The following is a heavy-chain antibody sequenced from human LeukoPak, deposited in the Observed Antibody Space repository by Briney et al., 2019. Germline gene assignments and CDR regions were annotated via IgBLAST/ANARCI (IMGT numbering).Heavy chain of an antibody. D-gene: IGHD6-19*01. V-gene: IGHV4-59*10. Sequence: NTSETLSLTCGVYGGSLSGYFWNWIRQPAGKGLEWIGRIYTSGSTNYNPSLKSRVTISVDTSKNQFSLKLSSVTAADTAVYYCARPAKYSSGWYPSRLYYFDYWGQGTLVTVSS. CDR2: IYTSGST. CDR1: GGSLSGYF. J-gene: IGHJ4*02. CDR3: ARPAKYSSGWYPSRLYYFDY.